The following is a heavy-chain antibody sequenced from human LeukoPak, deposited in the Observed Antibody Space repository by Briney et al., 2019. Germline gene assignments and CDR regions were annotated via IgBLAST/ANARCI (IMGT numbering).Heavy chain of an antibody. D-gene: IGHD6-13*01. CDR3: AKETSSLFDY. J-gene: IGHJ4*02. CDR1: GFTFSDLG. Sequence: PGESLRLSCAASGFTFSDLGMHWVRQAPGKGLEWVAFIRYDGSTRSYADSVKGRFTISRDNSKNTLYLQMNSLRAEDTAVYYCAKETSSLFDYWGQGTLVTVSS. CDR2: IRYDGSTR. V-gene: IGHV3-30*02.